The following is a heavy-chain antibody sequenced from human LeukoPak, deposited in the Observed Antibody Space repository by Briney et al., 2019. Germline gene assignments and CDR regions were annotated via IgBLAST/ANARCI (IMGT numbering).Heavy chain of an antibody. CDR3: AARMYGCSGASCYTLDY. J-gene: IGHJ4*02. CDR1: GGSISSGTYY. V-gene: IGHV4-61*09. CDR2: LYTSGST. D-gene: IGHD2-2*02. Sequence: SETLSLTCTVSGGSISSGTYYWSWIRQPAGKGLEWIGHLYTSGSTNYNPSLKSRVTISVDTSKNQFSLKLSSVTAADTAVYYCAARMYGCSGASCYTLDYWGQGTLVTVSS.